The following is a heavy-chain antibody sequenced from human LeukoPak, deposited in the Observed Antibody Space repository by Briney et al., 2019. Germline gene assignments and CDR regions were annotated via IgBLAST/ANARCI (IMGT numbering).Heavy chain of an antibody. J-gene: IGHJ5*02. D-gene: IGHD2-2*01. CDR3: ARESLPAALLDP. Sequence: SETLSLTCAVYGGSFSGYYWSWIRQPPVKGLEWIGEINHSGSTNYNPSLKSRVTISVDTSKNQFSLKLSSVTAADTAVYYCARESLPAALLDPWGQGTLVTVSS. CDR2: INHSGST. V-gene: IGHV4-34*01. CDR1: GGSFSGYY.